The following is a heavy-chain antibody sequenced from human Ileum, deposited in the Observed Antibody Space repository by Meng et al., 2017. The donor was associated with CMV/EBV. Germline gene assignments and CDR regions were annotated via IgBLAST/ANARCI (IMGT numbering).Heavy chain of an antibody. CDR3: AKADSGSFDYLDY. V-gene: IGHV3-30*18. J-gene: IGHJ4*02. Sequence: AASGFAFSSYGMHWVRQAPGKGLEWVGLISYDGSKKYYADSVKDRFTISRDNSKNTLYLQMDSLRPEDTAEYYCAKADSGSFDYLDYWGQGTLVTVSS. CDR2: ISYDGSKK. D-gene: IGHD1-26*01. CDR1: GFAFSSYG.